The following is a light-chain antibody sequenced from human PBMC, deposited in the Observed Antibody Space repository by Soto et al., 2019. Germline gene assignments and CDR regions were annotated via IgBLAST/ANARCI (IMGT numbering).Light chain of an antibody. CDR1: ALPKQY. J-gene: IGLJ2*01. CDR2: KDI. CDR3: QSTGTSDSSVV. V-gene: IGLV3-25*02. Sequence: SYELTQPPSLSVSPGQTAKITCSGGALPKQYVHWYQQRPGQAPVVVIYKDIERPSGIPERFSGSTSGTTVTLTISGVQADDEAVYYCQSTGTSDSSVVFGGGTKLTVL.